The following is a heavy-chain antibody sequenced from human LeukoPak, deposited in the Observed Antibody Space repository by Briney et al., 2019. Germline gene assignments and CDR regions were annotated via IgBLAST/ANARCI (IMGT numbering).Heavy chain of an antibody. Sequence: GGSLRLSCAASGFTFSSYAMSWVRQAPGKGLEWVAVIWYDGSNKYYADSVKGRFTISRDNSKNTLYLQMNSLRAEDTAVYYCAREEYCGGDCYPYDALDIWGQGTMVTVSS. CDR1: GFTFSSYA. J-gene: IGHJ3*02. CDR3: AREEYCGGDCYPYDALDI. CDR2: IWYDGSNK. D-gene: IGHD2-21*02. V-gene: IGHV3-33*08.